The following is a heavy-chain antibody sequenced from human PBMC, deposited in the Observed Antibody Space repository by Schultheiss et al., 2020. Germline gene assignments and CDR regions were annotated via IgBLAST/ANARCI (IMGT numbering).Heavy chain of an antibody. CDR1: GGSISSYY. Sequence: SETLSLTCTVSGGSISSYYWSWIRQPPGKGLEWIGYIYHSGSTYYNPSLKSRVTISVDRSKNQFSLKLSSVTAADTAVYYCARHTVGELSPFDYWGQGTLVNVSS. CDR3: ARHTVGELSPFDY. J-gene: IGHJ4*02. CDR2: IYHSGST. V-gene: IGHV4-59*04. D-gene: IGHD3-16*02.